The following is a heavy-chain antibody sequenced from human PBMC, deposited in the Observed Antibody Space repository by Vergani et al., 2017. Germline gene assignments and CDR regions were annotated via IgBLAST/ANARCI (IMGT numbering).Heavy chain of an antibody. CDR2: INHSGST. CDR1: GGSFSGYY. V-gene: IGHV4-34*01. J-gene: IGHJ3*02. D-gene: IGHD3-10*01. Sequence: QVQLQQWGAGLLKPSETLSLTCAVYGGSFSGYYWSWTRQPPGKGLEWIGEINHSGSTNYNPSLKSRVTISVDTSKNQFSLKLSSVTAADTAVYYCARAGSGSYPKRGDAFDIWGQGTMVTVSS. CDR3: ARAGSGSYPKRGDAFDI.